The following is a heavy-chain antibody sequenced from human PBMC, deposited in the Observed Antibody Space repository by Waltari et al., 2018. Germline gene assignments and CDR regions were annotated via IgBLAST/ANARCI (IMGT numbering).Heavy chain of an antibody. CDR2: ISYSGST. CDR1: GGSISSYY. V-gene: IGHV4-59*01. D-gene: IGHD6-19*01. Sequence: QVQLQESGPGLVKPSETLSLTCTVSGGSISSYYWSWIRQPPGKGLEWIGYISYSGSTNYNPSLKSRVTISVDTSKNQFSLKLSSVTAADTAVYYCASVYNQQWLVNGGGWFDPWGQGTLVTVSS. J-gene: IGHJ5*02. CDR3: ASVYNQQWLVNGGGWFDP.